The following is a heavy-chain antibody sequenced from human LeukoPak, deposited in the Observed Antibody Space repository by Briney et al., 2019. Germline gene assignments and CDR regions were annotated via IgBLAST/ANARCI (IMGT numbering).Heavy chain of an antibody. CDR2: ISDNGYTT. Sequence: GGSLRLSCAASGFTFSTYAMTWVRQAPGKGLEWVSSISDNGYTTYYADSVRGRFTISRDNSKNTVYLQMIGLRAEDTAVYFCVKYYYDSSGYYDAAPLDSWGQGTLVTVFS. V-gene: IGHV3-23*01. J-gene: IGHJ4*02. CDR1: GFTFSTYA. D-gene: IGHD3-22*01. CDR3: VKYYYDSSGYYDAAPLDS.